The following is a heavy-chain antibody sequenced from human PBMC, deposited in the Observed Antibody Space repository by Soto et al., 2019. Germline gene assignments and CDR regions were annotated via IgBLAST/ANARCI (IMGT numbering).Heavy chain of an antibody. CDR2: IIPILGIA. Sequence: GQGLEWMGRIIPILGIANYAQKFQGRVTITADKSTSTAYMELSSLRSEDTAVYYCARHLRGVQYDAFDIWGQGTMVTVSS. V-gene: IGHV1-69*02. J-gene: IGHJ3*02. CDR3: ARHLRGVQYDAFDI. D-gene: IGHD3-10*01.